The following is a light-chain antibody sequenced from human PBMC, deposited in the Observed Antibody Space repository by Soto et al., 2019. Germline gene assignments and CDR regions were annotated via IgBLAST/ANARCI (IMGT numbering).Light chain of an antibody. V-gene: IGKV3-15*01. CDR3: QQYNFWPPLT. CDR1: QSVNSN. Sequence: EIVMTQSPATLSVSPGERATLSCRASQSVNSNLAWYRQKPGQAPRLLISDASTRATGVPARFSGSGSGTGFTLTISCLQSEDSGIYYCQQYNFWPPLTFGGGTKVEIK. J-gene: IGKJ4*01. CDR2: DAS.